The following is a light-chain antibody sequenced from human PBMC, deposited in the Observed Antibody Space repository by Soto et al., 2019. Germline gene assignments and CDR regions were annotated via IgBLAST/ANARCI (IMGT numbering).Light chain of an antibody. CDR1: SSDVGSYNL. J-gene: IGLJ1*01. CDR3: CSYSGNTSPFV. V-gene: IGLV2-23*01. CDR2: EGS. Sequence: QSALTQPASVSGSPGQSITISCTGTSSDVGSYNLVSWYQQHPGKAPRLMIYEGSKRPSGVSNRFSGSKSGNTASLTISGLQAEDEDDYYCCSYSGNTSPFVFGSGTKLTVL.